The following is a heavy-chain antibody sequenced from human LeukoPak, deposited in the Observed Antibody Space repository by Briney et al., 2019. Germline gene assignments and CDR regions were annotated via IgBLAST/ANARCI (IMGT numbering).Heavy chain of an antibody. V-gene: IGHV3-23*01. CDR2: ISGSGGST. CDR3: AKSGRDYPYYFDY. Sequence: PGGSLRLSCAASGFTFSSYAMSWVRRAPGKGLEWVSAISGSGGSTYYADSVKGRFTISRDNSKNTLYLQMNSLRAEDTAVYYCAKSGRDYPYYFDYWGQGTLVTVSS. J-gene: IGHJ4*02. D-gene: IGHD4-17*01. CDR1: GFTFSSYA.